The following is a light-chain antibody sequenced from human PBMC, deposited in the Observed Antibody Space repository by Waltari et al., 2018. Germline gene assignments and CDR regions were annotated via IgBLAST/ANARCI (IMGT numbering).Light chain of an antibody. Sequence: ASQSVGSGYLAWDQQKVGQAPRLLIYGATSRTTGVPDRFSGTESGTDFTLSISRLEPEDSAVYFCQQYGRAPLTFGPGTKVEIK. CDR3: QQYGRAPLT. V-gene: IGKV3-20*01. CDR1: QSVGSGY. CDR2: GAT. J-gene: IGKJ3*01.